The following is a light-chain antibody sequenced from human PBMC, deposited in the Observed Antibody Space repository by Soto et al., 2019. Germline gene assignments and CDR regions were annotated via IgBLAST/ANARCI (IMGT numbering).Light chain of an antibody. CDR3: HRLRYSTQT. CDR1: QAVRSDY. Sequence: DIEMTQSPSSLSSSVGDRATLSCRASQAVRSDYFAWVRQKPSQGPGPLILATARWTTESPDRFSWSGSGTDIAFAISILGLEPVAVYNYHRLRYSTQTFGQGTKVDI. J-gene: IGKJ1*01. CDR2: ATA. V-gene: IGKV3D-20*02.